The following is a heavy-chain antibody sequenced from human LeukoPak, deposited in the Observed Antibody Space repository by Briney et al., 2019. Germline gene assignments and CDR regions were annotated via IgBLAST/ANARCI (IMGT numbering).Heavy chain of an antibody. CDR2: ISSSSSYI. CDR1: GFTFSSYS. CDR3: ARDKGDYDFWSGYPLNYMDV. Sequence: GGSLRLSCAASGFTFSSYSMNWVRQAPGKGLEWVSSISSSSSYIYYADSVKGRFTISRDNAKNSLYLQMNSLRAEDTAVYYCARDKGDYDFWSGYPLNYMDVWGKGTTVTVSS. D-gene: IGHD3-3*01. V-gene: IGHV3-21*01. J-gene: IGHJ6*03.